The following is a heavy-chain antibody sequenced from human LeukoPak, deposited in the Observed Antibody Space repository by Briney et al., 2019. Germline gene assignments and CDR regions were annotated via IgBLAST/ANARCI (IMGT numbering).Heavy chain of an antibody. CDR3: ARDPGWYVDY. CDR2: ISSSSSYI. D-gene: IGHD6-19*01. CDR1: GFTFSSYS. V-gene: IGHV3-21*01. Sequence: KSGGSLRLSCAASGFTFSSYSMNWVRQAPGKGLEWVSSISSSSSYIYYADSVKGRFTISRDNAKNSLYLQMNSLRAEDTAVYYCARDPGWYVDYWGQGTLVTVSS. J-gene: IGHJ4*02.